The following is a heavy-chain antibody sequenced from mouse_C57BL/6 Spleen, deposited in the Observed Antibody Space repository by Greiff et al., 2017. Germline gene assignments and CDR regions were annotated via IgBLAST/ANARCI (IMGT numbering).Heavy chain of an antibody. CDR3: ARRGPYFDY. Sequence: EVKLVESGGDLVKPGGSLKLSCAASGFTFSSYGMSWVRQTPDKRLEWVATISSGGSYTYYPDSVKGRFTISRDNAKNTLCLQMSSLKSEDTAMYYCARRGPYFDYWGQGTTLTVSS. J-gene: IGHJ2*01. V-gene: IGHV5-6*02. CDR2: ISSGGSYT. CDR1: GFTFSSYG.